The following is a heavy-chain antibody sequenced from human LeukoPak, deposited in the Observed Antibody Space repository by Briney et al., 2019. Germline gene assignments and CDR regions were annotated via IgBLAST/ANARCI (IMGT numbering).Heavy chain of an antibody. CDR3: ARDGSYSPRCWFDP. J-gene: IGHJ5*02. D-gene: IGHD1-26*01. CDR1: GYTFTTSG. CDR2: INTNTGNP. V-gene: IGHV7-4-1*02. Sequence: ASVKVSCKASGYTFTTSGISWVRQAPGQGLEWMGWINTNTGNPTYAQGFTGRFVFSLDTSVSTAYLQISSLKAEDTAVYYCARDGSYSPRCWFDPWGQGTLVTVSS.